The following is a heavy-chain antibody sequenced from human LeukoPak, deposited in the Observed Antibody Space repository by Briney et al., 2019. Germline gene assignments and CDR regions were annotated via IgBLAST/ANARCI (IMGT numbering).Heavy chain of an antibody. V-gene: IGHV4-39*07. CDR3: ARRHYYDSSGYRPYYYYYMDV. CDR2: IDHSGSA. CDR1: GGSISSSTYY. D-gene: IGHD3-22*01. J-gene: IGHJ6*03. Sequence: SETLSLTCTVSGGSISSSTYYWGWIRQPPGKGLEWIGSIDHSGSAYYSPSLKSRVTISVETSKNQFSLKLSSVTAADTAVYYCARRHYYDSSGYRPYYYYYMDVWGKGTTVTISS.